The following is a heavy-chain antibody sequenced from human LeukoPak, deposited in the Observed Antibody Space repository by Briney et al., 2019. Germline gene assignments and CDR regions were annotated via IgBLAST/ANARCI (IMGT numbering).Heavy chain of an antibody. Sequence: SETLSLTCTVSGGSISSGDYYWSWIRQPPGKGLEWIGNIYYSGSTYYNPSLKSRVTISVDTSKNQFSLKLSSVTAADTAVYYCAAHIVVVPAGTVDGWGQGTLVTVSS. V-gene: IGHV4-30-4*01. D-gene: IGHD2-2*01. J-gene: IGHJ4*02. CDR3: AAHIVVVPAGTVDG. CDR1: GGSISSGDYY. CDR2: IYYSGST.